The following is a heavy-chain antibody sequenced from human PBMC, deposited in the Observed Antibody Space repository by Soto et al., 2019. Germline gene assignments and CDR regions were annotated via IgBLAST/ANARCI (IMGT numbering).Heavy chain of an antibody. Sequence: QVQLQESGPGLVKPSQTLSLTCTVSGGSISSGGYYRSWIRQHPGKGLEWIGYIYYRGSTDYNPSLKQRVIISVDTYKNQFSLKLSDVTDADTAVYYCARDSNERLLRSLNYYYCMDVWGKVTTVTVSS. CDR2: IYYRGST. D-gene: IGHD1-1*01. CDR1: GGSISSGGYY. V-gene: IGHV4-31*03. CDR3: ARDSNERLLRSLNYYYCMDV. J-gene: IGHJ6*03.